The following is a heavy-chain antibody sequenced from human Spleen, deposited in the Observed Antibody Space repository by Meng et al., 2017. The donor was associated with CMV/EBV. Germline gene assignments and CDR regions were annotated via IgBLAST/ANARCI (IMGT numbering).Heavy chain of an antibody. CDR1: GYSFTDYY. CDR3: ARDHQATRRGFDY. V-gene: IGHV1-2*02. D-gene: IGHD1-1*01. Sequence: ASVKVSCKASGYSFTDYYIHWVRQAPGQELEWMGFINSNTGDTNYARKFQGRVTMTRDTSISTAYMELSRLRSDDTAVYYCARDHQATRRGFDYWGQGTLVTVSS. CDR2: INSNTGDT. J-gene: IGHJ4*02.